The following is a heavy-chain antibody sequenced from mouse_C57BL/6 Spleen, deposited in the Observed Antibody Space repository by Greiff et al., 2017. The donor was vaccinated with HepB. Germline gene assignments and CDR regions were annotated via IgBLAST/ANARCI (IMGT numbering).Heavy chain of an antibody. D-gene: IGHD1-1*01. J-gene: IGHJ4*01. CDR1: GFNIKDDY. CDR3: TTGGSTYYYAMDY. CDR2: IDPENGDT. V-gene: IGHV14-4*01. Sequence: VQLQQSGAELVRPGASVKLSCTASGFNIKDDYMHWVKQRPEQGLEWIGWIDPENGDTEYASKFQGKATIPADTSSNTAYLQLSSLTSEDTAVYYCTTGGSTYYYAMDYWGQGTSVTVSS.